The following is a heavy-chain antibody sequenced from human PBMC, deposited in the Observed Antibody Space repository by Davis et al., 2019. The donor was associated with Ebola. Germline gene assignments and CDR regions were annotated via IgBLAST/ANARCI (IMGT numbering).Heavy chain of an antibody. Sequence: AASVTVSCKASGNTFTSYDINWVRQATGQGLEWMGWMNPNSGNTGYAQMFQGRVTMTRNTSITTAYMELSNLRSEDTAVYYCTRSETSSGWFDPWGQGTPVTVSS. J-gene: IGHJ5*02. V-gene: IGHV1-8*01. CDR3: TRSETSSGWFDP. D-gene: IGHD6-25*01. CDR1: GNTFTSYD. CDR2: MNPNSGNT.